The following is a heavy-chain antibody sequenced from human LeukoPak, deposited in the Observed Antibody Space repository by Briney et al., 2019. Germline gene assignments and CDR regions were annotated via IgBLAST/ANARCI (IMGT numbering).Heavy chain of an antibody. J-gene: IGHJ5*02. CDR2: ISAYNGNT. D-gene: IGHD3-3*01. CDR1: GYTFTSYG. Sequence: ASVKVSCKASGYTFTSYGISWVRQAPGQGLEWMGWISAYNGNTNYAQKLQGRVTMTTDTSTSTAYMELRSLRSDDTAVYYCARDVYYDFWSVGWFDPWGQGTLVTVSS. V-gene: IGHV1-18*01. CDR3: ARDVYYDFWSVGWFDP.